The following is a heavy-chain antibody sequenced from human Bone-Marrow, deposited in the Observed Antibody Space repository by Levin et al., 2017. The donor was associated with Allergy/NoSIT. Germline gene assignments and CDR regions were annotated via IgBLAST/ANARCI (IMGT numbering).Heavy chain of an antibody. CDR2: IMPIFVTP. CDR1: GGTFSSDA. CDR3: ARSYCGGDCFSPFDY. Sequence: KISCKASGGTFSSDAISWVRQAPGQGLEWMGGIMPIFVTPNYAQKFQDRVTITADESTSTVYMELSSLRSDDTAVYFCARSYCGGDCFSPFDYWGQGTLVTVSS. V-gene: IGHV1-69*01. J-gene: IGHJ4*02. D-gene: IGHD2-21*02.